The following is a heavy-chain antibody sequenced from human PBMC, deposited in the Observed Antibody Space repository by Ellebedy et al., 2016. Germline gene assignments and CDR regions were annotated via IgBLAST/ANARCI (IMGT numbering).Heavy chain of an antibody. CDR2: IHYSGAT. Sequence: SETLSLTCTVSGGSISIDGYYWIWIRQHPGKGLEWIGYIHYSGATYYNPSLRSRVTISVDTSENQFSLKLNSMTAADAAVYYCARVATGGATEHWGQGTLVTVSS. J-gene: IGHJ4*02. V-gene: IGHV4-31*03. D-gene: IGHD1-26*01. CDR3: ARVATGGATEH. CDR1: GGSISIDGYY.